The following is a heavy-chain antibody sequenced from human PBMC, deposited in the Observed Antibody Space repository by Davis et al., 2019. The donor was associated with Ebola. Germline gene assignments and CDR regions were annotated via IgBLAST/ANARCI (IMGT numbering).Heavy chain of an antibody. CDR3: VRYPPRNWNEVDY. D-gene: IGHD1-1*01. J-gene: IGHJ4*02. V-gene: IGHV1-8*01. Sequence: SCASDYTFSTSAIYPVLSAAGHGLAWMGWMNPKSGNTGYAQNFQARVTMTRDTSITTAYMELSSLTSEDAAVYYCVRYPPRNWNEVDYWGQGTLVTVSS. CDR1: DYTFSTSA. CDR2: MNPKSGNT.